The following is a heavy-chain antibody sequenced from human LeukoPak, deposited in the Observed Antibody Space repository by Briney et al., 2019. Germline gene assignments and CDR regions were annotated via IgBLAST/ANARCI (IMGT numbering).Heavy chain of an antibody. J-gene: IGHJ5*02. V-gene: IGHV4-34*01. CDR1: GGSFSGYY. CDR2: INHSGST. CDR3: ARGHGAAAGPRLSRFDP. Sequence: PSETLSLTCAVYGGSFSGYYWSWIRQPPGKGLEWIGEINHSGSTNYNPSLKSRVTISVDTSKNQFSLKLSSVTAADTAVYYCARGHGAAAGPRLSRFDPWGQGTLVTVSS. D-gene: IGHD6-13*01.